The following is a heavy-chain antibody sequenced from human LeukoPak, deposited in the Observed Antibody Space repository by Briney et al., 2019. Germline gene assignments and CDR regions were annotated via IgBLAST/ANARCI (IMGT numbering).Heavy chain of an antibody. V-gene: IGHV3-23*01. CDR2: VRSSGSGGNT. D-gene: IGHD3-16*01. J-gene: IGHJ4*02. Sequence: PGGSLRLSCAATGXTPSSYGVSWVRQAPGKGLEWVSGVRSSGSGGNTYYADSVKGRFTISRDNSKNTLYLQMSSLRAEDTAVYYCARDARETVMLTADFWGQGTLVTVSS. CDR1: GXTPSSYG. CDR3: ARDARETVMLTADF.